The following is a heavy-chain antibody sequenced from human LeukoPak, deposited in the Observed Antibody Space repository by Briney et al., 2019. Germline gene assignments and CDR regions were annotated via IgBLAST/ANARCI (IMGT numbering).Heavy chain of an antibody. V-gene: IGHV3-21*01. D-gene: IGHD2-8*01. CDR1: GFTFSSYS. CDR3: ARGYCTNGVCYRPYYFDY. Sequence: RGSLRLSCAASGFTFSSYSMNWVRQAPGKGLEWVSSISSSSSYIYYADSVKGRFTISRDNAKNSLYLQMNSLRAEDTAVYYCARGYCTNGVCYRPYYFDYWGQGTLVTVSS. CDR2: ISSSSSYI. J-gene: IGHJ4*02.